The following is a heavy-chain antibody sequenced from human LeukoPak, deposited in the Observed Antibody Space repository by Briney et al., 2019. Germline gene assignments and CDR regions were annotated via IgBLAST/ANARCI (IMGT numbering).Heavy chain of an antibody. CDR2: IKRDGLEK. V-gene: IGHV3-7*01. J-gene: IGHJ1*01. D-gene: IGHD3-22*01. CDR3: ATYSSLNRREFQF. CDR1: TFTFNANW. Sequence: GGSLRLSCVASTFTFNANWMSWVRQAPGKGLEWVATIKRDGLEKYYMDPVKGRFTISRDNAKNSLYLQMNSLRAEDTAVYYCATYSSLNRREFQFWGQGTLLTVSS.